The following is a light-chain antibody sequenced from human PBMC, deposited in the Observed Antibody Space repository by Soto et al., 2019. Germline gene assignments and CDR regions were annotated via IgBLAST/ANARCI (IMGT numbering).Light chain of an antibody. J-gene: IGLJ2*01. Sequence: QPASVSGSPGQSITISCTGTSSDVGGYNFVSWYQHHPGKAPKLIIYEVSNRPSGVSNRFSASKSGNTASLTISGLQAEDEADYYCSSYTNSSTLVGFGGGTQLTVL. CDR1: SSDVGGYNF. CDR3: SSYTNSSTLVG. CDR2: EVS. V-gene: IGLV2-14*01.